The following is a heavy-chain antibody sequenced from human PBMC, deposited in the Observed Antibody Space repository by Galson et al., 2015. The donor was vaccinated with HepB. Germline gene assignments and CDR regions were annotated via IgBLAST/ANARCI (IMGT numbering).Heavy chain of an antibody. CDR3: ARDPGALAGYDY. D-gene: IGHD6-19*01. CDR2: INPNSGGT. Sequence: SVKVSCKASGYTFTGYYMHWVRQAPGQGLEWMGRINPNSGGTNYAQKFQGRVTMTTDTSTSTAHMDLRSLRSDDTAVYYCARDPGALAGYDYWGQGTLVTVSS. V-gene: IGHV1-2*06. CDR1: GYTFTGYY. J-gene: IGHJ4*02.